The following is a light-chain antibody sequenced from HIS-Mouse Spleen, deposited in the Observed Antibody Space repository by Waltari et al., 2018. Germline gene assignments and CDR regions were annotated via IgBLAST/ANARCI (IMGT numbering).Light chain of an antibody. CDR2: EDS. V-gene: IGLV3-10*01. CDR1: ALPKKY. Sequence: SYELTQPPSVSVSPGQTARLTCSGDALPKKYAYWYQQKSGQAPVLVIYEDSKRPSGIPGSFSGSSSGTMATLTISGAQVEDEADYYCYSTDSSGNHRVFGGGTKLTV. CDR3: YSTDSSGNHRV. J-gene: IGLJ2*01.